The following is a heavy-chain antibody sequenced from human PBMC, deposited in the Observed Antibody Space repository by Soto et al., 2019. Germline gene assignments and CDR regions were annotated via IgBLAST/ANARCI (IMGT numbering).Heavy chain of an antibody. CDR2: IISIPGTA. D-gene: IGHD2-2*01. V-gene: IGHV1-69*01. Sequence: QVQLVQSGAEVKKPGSSVEVSCKASGGTFGSYAISWVRQAPGQGLEWMGGIISIPGTANYAQKFQGRVTIAADESTSKAYMELSSLRSEDTAVYYCARSQGSSTSLEIYYYYYYGMDVWGQGTTVTVSS. CDR1: GGTFGSYA. J-gene: IGHJ6*02. CDR3: ARSQGSSTSLEIYYYYYYGMDV.